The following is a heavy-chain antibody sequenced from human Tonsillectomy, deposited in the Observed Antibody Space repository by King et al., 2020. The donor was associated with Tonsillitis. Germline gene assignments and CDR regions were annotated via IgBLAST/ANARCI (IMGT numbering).Heavy chain of an antibody. CDR3: AREVRSYYYDSSGYYYD. CDR1: GGSINRGGYY. J-gene: IGHJ3*01. CDR2: IYYSGST. D-gene: IGHD3-22*01. V-gene: IGHV4-31*03. Sequence: QLPLQESGPGLVKPSQTLSLTCTVSGGSINRGGYYWSWIRQHPGKGLEWIGYIYYSGSTHYNPSLKSRVTISVDTSKNQFSLKLSSVTAADTAVYYCAREVRSYYYDSSGYYYDWGQGTMVTVSS.